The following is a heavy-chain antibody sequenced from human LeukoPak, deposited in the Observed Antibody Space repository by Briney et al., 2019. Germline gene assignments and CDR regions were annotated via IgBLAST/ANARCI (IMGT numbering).Heavy chain of an antibody. CDR3: ARGGRRNSLLDY. Sequence: SETLSLTRAVYGGSFSGYYWSWIRQPPGKGLEWIGEINHSGSTNYNPSLKSRVTISVDTSKNQFSLKLSSVTAADTAVYYCARGGRRNSLLDYWGQGTLVTVSS. CDR2: INHSGST. V-gene: IGHV4-34*01. D-gene: IGHD4-23*01. J-gene: IGHJ4*02. CDR1: GGSFSGYY.